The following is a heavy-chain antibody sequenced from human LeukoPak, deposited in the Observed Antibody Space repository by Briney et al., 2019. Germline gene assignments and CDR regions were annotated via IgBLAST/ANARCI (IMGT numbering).Heavy chain of an antibody. J-gene: IGHJ4*02. CDR3: ARDREGLAYFDY. CDR1: GYTFTGKF. V-gene: IGHV1-2*02. Sequence: ASVKVSCKASGYTFTGKFIHWVRQAPGHGLEWMGWIDPNSGGTDYAQKFRGRVTMTRDTSTSTAYMDLSSLISDDTAVYYCARDREGLAYFDYWGQGTLVTVSS. D-gene: IGHD3/OR15-3a*01. CDR2: IDPNSGGT.